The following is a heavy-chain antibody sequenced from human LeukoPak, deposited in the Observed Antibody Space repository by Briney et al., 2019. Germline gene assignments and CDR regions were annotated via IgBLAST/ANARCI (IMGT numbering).Heavy chain of an antibody. CDR3: AKARRPYCSGGSCFQAFDI. V-gene: IGHV3-30*02. Sequence: GGSLRLSCAASGFTFSSYGMHWVRQAPGKGLEWVAVIRYDGSNKYYADSVKGRFTISRDNAKNSLYLQMNSLRAEDTAVYQCAKARRPYCSGGSCFQAFDIWGQGTMVTVSS. CDR1: GFTFSSYG. J-gene: IGHJ3*02. CDR2: IRYDGSNK. D-gene: IGHD2-15*01.